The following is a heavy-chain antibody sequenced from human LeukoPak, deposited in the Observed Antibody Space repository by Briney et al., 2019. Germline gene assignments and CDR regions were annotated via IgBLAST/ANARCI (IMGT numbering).Heavy chain of an antibody. CDR3: ARDPPIVVVPAANGEYNWFDP. J-gene: IGHJ5*02. V-gene: IGHV1-69*04. CDR2: IIPILGIA. D-gene: IGHD2-2*01. Sequence: SVKVSCKASGGTFSSYTISWVRQAPGQRLEWMGRIIPILGIANYAQKFQGRVTITADKSTSTAYMELSSLRSEDTAVYYCARDPPIVVVPAANGEYNWFDPWGQGTLVTVSS. CDR1: GGTFSSYT.